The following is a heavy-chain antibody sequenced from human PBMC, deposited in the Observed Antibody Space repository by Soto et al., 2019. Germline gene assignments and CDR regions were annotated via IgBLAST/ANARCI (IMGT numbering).Heavy chain of an antibody. CDR1: GGTFSSYA. Sequence: SVKVSCKASGGTFSSYAISWVRQAPGQGLEWMGGIIPIFGTANYAQKFQGRVTITADESTSTAYMELSSLRSEDTAVYYCAGPYSGYDFDYFDYWGQRTLVTVSS. V-gene: IGHV1-69*13. D-gene: IGHD5-12*01. J-gene: IGHJ4*02. CDR3: AGPYSGYDFDYFDY. CDR2: IIPIFGTA.